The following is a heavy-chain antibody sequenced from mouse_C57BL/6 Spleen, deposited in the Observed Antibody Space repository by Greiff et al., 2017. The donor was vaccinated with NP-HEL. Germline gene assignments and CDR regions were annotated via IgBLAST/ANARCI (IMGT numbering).Heavy chain of an antibody. CDR1: GYTFTSYW. D-gene: IGHD1-1*01. CDR3: ARYEATVVANFDY. J-gene: IGHJ2*01. Sequence: QVQLQQPGAELVKPGASVKLSCKASGYTFTSYWMHWVKQRPGQGLEWIGMIHPNSGSTNYNEKFKSKATLTVDKSSSTAYMQLSSLTSEDSAVYYCARYEATVVANFDYGGQGTTLTVSS. V-gene: IGHV1-64*01. CDR2: IHPNSGST.